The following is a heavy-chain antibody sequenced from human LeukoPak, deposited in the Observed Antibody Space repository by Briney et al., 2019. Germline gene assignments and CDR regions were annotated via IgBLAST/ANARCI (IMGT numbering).Heavy chain of an antibody. D-gene: IGHD6-13*01. CDR3: ASVQQLWYFDY. V-gene: IGHV4-38-2*02. Sequence: SETLSLTCTVSGYSISSGYYWGWIRQPPGKGLEWIGSIYHSGSTCYNPSLKSRVIISVDTSKNQFSLKLSSVTAADTAVYYCASVQQLWYFDYWGQGTLVTVSS. J-gene: IGHJ4*02. CDR1: GYSISSGYY. CDR2: IYHSGST.